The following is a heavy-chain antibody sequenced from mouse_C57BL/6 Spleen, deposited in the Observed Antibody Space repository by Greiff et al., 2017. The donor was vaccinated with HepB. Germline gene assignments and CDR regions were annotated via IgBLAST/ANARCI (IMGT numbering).Heavy chain of an antibody. J-gene: IGHJ1*03. D-gene: IGHD1-2*01. Sequence: QVQLQQSGAELVKPGASVKLSCKASGYTFTSYWMRWVKQRPGQGLEWIGMIHPNSGSTNYNEKFKSKATLTVDKSSSTAYMQLSSLTSEDSAVYYCARWGLRPLDFDVWGTGTTVTVSS. CDR1: GYTFTSYW. V-gene: IGHV1-64*01. CDR2: IHPNSGST. CDR3: ARWGLRPLDFDV.